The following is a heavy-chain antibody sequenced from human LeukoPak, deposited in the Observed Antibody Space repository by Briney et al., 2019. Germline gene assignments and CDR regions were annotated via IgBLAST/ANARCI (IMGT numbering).Heavy chain of an antibody. CDR2: IRSKANSYAT. CDR1: GFTFSGSA. V-gene: IGHV3-73*01. Sequence: PGGSLRLSCAASGFTFSGSAKHWVRQASGKGLEWVGRIRSKANSYATAYAASVKGRFTISRDDSKNTAYLQMNSLKTEDTAVYYCTRHAAAAPFDYWGQGTLVTVSS. CDR3: TRHAAAAPFDY. D-gene: IGHD6-13*01. J-gene: IGHJ4*02.